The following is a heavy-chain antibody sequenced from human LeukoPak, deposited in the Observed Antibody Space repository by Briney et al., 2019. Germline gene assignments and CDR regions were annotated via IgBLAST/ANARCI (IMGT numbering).Heavy chain of an antibody. J-gene: IGHJ3*02. V-gene: IGHV4-59*01. Sequence: PSETLSLTCTVSGGSISSYYWSWIRQPPGKGLEWLGYIYYSGSTNYNPSLKSRVTISVDTSKNQFSLKLSSVTAADTAVYYCARGFTSITTFGVVPDAFDIWGQGTMVTVSS. CDR2: IYYSGST. CDR3: ARGFTSITTFGVVPDAFDI. CDR1: GGSISSYY. D-gene: IGHD3-3*01.